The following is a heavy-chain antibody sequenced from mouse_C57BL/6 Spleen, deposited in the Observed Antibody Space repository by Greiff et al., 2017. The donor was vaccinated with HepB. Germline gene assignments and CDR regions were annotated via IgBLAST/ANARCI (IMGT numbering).Heavy chain of an antibody. Sequence: EVKLLESGPGLVKPSQSLSLTCSVTGYSITSGYYWNWIRQFPGNKLEWMGYISYDGSNNYNPSLKNRISITRDTSKNQFFLKLNSVTTEDTATYYCARVYDYDGRRYWYFDVWGTGTTVTVSS. J-gene: IGHJ1*03. CDR3: ARVYDYDGRRYWYFDV. CDR2: ISYDGSN. CDR1: GYSITSGYY. D-gene: IGHD2-4*01. V-gene: IGHV3-6*01.